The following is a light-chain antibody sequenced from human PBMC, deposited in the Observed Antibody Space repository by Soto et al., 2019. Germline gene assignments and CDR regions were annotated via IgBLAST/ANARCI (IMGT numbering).Light chain of an antibody. CDR1: SSDVAGYNY. Sequence: QSALTQPRSVSGSPGHSVTISCTGTSSDVAGYNYVSWYQQHPGKAPKLMIYDVSKRPSGVPDRFSGSKAGHTASLTISGLQAEDEADYYCCSYAGSYTLVVFGGGTKVTVL. CDR2: DVS. J-gene: IGLJ2*01. CDR3: CSYAGSYTLVV. V-gene: IGLV2-11*01.